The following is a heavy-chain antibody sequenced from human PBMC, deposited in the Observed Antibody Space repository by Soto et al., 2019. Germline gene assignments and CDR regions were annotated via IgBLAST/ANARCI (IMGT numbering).Heavy chain of an antibody. V-gene: IGHV1-8*01. CDR3: AKRAESNGWNGFGADKYYFDF. CDR2: MNPNTGNS. CDR1: GYTFTSYD. D-gene: IGHD6-19*01. Sequence: ASVTVSCKASGYTFTSYDIYWVRQATGQGLEWMGWMNPNTGNSGYAQKFQGRVTMTSDTSISTANMELSSLRSEDTAVYYCAKRAESNGWNGFGADKYYFDFWGQGTLVTVSS. J-gene: IGHJ4*02.